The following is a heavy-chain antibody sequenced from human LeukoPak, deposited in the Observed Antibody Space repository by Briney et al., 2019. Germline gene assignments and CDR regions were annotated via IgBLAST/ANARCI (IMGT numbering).Heavy chain of an antibody. CDR2: ISGSGGNT. V-gene: IGHV3-23*01. J-gene: IGHJ4*02. Sequence: GGSLRLSCAASGFTFATYAMSWVRQAPGKGLEWISSISGSGGNTYHSDSVKGRFTISRDNSKNTLYLQMNSLRAEDTAVYYCAKVVHSSGSDDYWGQGTLVTVSS. CDR3: AKVVHSSGSDDY. D-gene: IGHD3-22*01. CDR1: GFTFATYA.